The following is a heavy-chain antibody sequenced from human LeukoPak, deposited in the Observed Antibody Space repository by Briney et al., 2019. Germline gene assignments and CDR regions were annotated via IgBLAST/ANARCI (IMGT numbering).Heavy chain of an antibody. CDR3: ATLNYYDSSGYYLDY. J-gene: IGHJ4*02. CDR2: IYYSGST. Sequence: SETLSLTCTVSGGSISSSSYYWGWIRQPPGKGLEWIGSIYYSGSTYYNPSLKSRVTISVDTSKNQFSLKLSSVTAADTAVYFCATLNYYDSSGYYLDYWGQETLVTVSS. V-gene: IGHV4-39*01. CDR1: GGSISSSSYY. D-gene: IGHD3-22*01.